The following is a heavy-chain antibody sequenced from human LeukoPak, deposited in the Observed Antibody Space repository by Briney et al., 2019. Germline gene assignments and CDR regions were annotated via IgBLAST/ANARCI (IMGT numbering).Heavy chain of an antibody. J-gene: IGHJ3*02. D-gene: IGHD6-6*01. CDR1: GYIFSNYG. CDR2: ISAYNGNT. Sequence: ASVKVSCKASGYIFSNYGISWVRQAPGQGPEWMGWISAYNGNTISAQKFQDRLTLATDTPTTTAHMELRTLRPDDTAVYYCARRIAAYDAFDIWGQGTMVTVSS. CDR3: ARRIAAYDAFDI. V-gene: IGHV1-18*01.